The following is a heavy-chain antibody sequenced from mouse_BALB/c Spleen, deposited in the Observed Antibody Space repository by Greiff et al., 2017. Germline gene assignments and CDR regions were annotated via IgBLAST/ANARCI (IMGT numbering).Heavy chain of an antibody. J-gene: IGHJ4*01. V-gene: IGHV1S22*01. D-gene: IGHD2-10*02. CDR3: TIVCGYAMDY. Sequence: LQQPGSELVRPGASVKLSCKASGYTFTSYWMHCVKQRHGQGLEWIGNIYPGSGSTNYDEKFKSKGTLTVDTSSSTAYMHLSSLTSEDSAVYYCTIVCGYAMDYWGQGTSVTVSS. CDR2: IYPGSGST. CDR1: GYTFTSYW.